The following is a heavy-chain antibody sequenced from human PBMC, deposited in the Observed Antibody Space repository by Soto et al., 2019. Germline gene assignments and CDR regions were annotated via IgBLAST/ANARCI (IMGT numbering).Heavy chain of an antibody. CDR2: INPNSGGT. Sequence: ASVKGSCTASGYTFSDYYIHWMRQAPGQGLEWMGWINPNSGGTKYAHKFQGWVTMTRDTSIKTAYMELSRLTSDDTAVYYCARESGGATATLDYYYFYMDVWGKGTTVTVSS. D-gene: IGHD5-12*01. V-gene: IGHV1-2*04. CDR3: ARESGGATATLDYYYFYMDV. CDR1: GYTFSDYY. J-gene: IGHJ6*03.